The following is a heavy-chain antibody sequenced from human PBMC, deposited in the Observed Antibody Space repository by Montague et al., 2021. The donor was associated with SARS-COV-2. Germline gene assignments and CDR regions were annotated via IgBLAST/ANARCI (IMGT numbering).Heavy chain of an antibody. CDR2: IYNSGST. J-gene: IGHJ4*02. CDR3: VRDQGRSNWNYPDY. Sequence: SETLPLTCTVSGGSISGYYWRWFRQSAGKGLEWIGRIYNSGSTSYNPSLKSRVTMSVDTSKNQFSLKLSSVTAADTAVYYCVRDQGRSNWNYPDYWGQGTLVTVSS. V-gene: IGHV4-4*07. D-gene: IGHD1-20*01. CDR1: GGSISGYY.